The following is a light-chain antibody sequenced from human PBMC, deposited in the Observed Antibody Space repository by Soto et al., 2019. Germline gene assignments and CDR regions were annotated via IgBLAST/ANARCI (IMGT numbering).Light chain of an antibody. CDR2: KAS. Sequence: DIQMTQSPSTLSASVGARVTITCRASQSISGWLAWYQQKPGKAPKLLIYKASSLESGVPSRFSSSGSGTEFTLTFSRLQPDDFAAYYCHQYDSDWTFGQGTKVEIK. CDR3: HQYDSDWT. V-gene: IGKV1-5*03. J-gene: IGKJ1*01. CDR1: QSISGW.